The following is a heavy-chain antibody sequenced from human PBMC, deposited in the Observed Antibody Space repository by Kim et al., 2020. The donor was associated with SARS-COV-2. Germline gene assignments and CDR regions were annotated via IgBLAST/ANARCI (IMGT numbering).Heavy chain of an antibody. J-gene: IGHJ4*02. Sequence: SETLSLTCAVSGASITDYHWSWIRQPAGKGLEWIGRVFDSGNTGHYPSSDYNPSLRNRVTFSVDTSKNQFSLAGKSVTAADTAIYYCARGFDCDHIFDYWGPGFQVAVS. CDR2: VFDSGNTGHYPSS. D-gene: IGHD5-12*01. CDR3: ARGFDCDHIFDY. V-gene: IGHV4-4*07. CDR1: GASITDYH.